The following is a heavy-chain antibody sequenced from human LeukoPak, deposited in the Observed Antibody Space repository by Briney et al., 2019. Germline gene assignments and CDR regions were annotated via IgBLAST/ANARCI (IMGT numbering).Heavy chain of an antibody. CDR2: ISVHNGNT. J-gene: IGHJ5*02. V-gene: IGHV1-18*04. CDR1: GYTFINYG. CDR3: ARGGRYCSSASCRNPLGYCSGGSCYSELDP. D-gene: IGHD2-15*01. Sequence: ASVKVSCKASGYTFINYGITWVRQAPGQGLEWMGWISVHNGNTDYAQNLQGRVTITTDTSTSTAYMELRSLRSDDTAVYFCARGGRYCSSASCRNPLGYCSGGSCYSELDPWGHGSLVTVSS.